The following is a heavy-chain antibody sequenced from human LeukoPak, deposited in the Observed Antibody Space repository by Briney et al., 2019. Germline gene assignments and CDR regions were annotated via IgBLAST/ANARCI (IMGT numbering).Heavy chain of an antibody. CDR2: IYPGDSDT. Sequence: GESLKISCKGSGYSFTSYWIGWVRQMPGKGLEWMGIIYPGDSDTRYSPSFQGQVTISADKSISTAYLQWSSLKASDTAMYYCARAWDIVVASRAFDIWGQGTMVTVSS. J-gene: IGHJ3*02. CDR1: GYSFTSYW. CDR3: ARAWDIVVASRAFDI. D-gene: IGHD2-15*01. V-gene: IGHV5-51*01.